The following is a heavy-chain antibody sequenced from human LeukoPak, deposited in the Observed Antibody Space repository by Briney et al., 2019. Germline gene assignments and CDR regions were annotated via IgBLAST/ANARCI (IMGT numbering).Heavy chain of an antibody. J-gene: IGHJ6*02. CDR2: ISGSGGST. Sequence: GGSLRLSCAASGLTFSSYAMSWVRQAPGKGLEWVSAISGSGGSTYYADSVKGRFTISRDNSKNTLYLQMNSLRAEDTAVYYCAKDRVGSFYDILTGYPYYYGMDVWGQGTTVTVSS. D-gene: IGHD3-9*01. CDR1: GLTFSSYA. V-gene: IGHV3-23*01. CDR3: AKDRVGSFYDILTGYPYYYGMDV.